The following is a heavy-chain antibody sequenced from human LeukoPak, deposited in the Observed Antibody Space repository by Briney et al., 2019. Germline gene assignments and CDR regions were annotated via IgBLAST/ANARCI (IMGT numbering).Heavy chain of an antibody. Sequence: SVKVSCKASGGTFSSYSISWVRQAPGQGLEWMGGIIPIFDTADYAQKFQGRVTITTDESTSTAYMELSSLRSEDTAVFYCARISLGAIWGYYYGMDVWGQGTTVTVSS. D-gene: IGHD1-26*01. CDR3: ARISLGAIWGYYYGMDV. J-gene: IGHJ6*02. V-gene: IGHV1-69*05. CDR2: IIPIFDTA. CDR1: GGTFSSYS.